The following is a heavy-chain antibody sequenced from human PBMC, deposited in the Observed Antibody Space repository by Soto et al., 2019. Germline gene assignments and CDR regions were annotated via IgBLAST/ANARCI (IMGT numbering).Heavy chain of an antibody. J-gene: IGHJ5*02. Sequence: PSETLSLTCTVSVGSISSVSYYWGWIRQPPGKGLEWIGSIYYSGSAYYSPSLKSRVTMSVDTSKNQLSLKLSSVTAADTAVYYCARLHCNSPNCVPLDPWGQGTLVTVSS. D-gene: IGHD2-2*01. CDR1: VGSISSVSYY. CDR2: IYYSGSA. CDR3: ARLHCNSPNCVPLDP. V-gene: IGHV4-39*01.